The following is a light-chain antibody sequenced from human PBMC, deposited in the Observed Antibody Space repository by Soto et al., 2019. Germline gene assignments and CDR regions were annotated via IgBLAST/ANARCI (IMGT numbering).Light chain of an antibody. CDR3: QQYHSYPYT. J-gene: IGKJ2*01. Sequence: DIQMTQSPSTLSASVGDRVTITCRASQSISSWLAWYQQKPGKAPKVLISNASTLQSGVPSRFSGSRSATEFTLTVSSMQPDDVATYYCQQYHSYPYTFGQGTKLEIE. V-gene: IGKV1-5*03. CDR2: NAS. CDR1: QSISSW.